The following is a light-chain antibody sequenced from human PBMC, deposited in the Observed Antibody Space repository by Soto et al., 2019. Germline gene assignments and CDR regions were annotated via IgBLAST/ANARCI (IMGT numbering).Light chain of an antibody. Sequence: QAVVTQPPSVSGAPGQRVTISCTGSSSNIGAGYDIHWYQQLPGTAPKLLIYGNSNRPSGVPDRFSGSKSGTSASLSITGLQAEDEADYYCQSYYSSLSGSKVFGGGTKLTVL. CDR2: GNS. CDR1: SSNIGAGYD. V-gene: IGLV1-40*01. J-gene: IGLJ2*01. CDR3: QSYYSSLSGSKV.